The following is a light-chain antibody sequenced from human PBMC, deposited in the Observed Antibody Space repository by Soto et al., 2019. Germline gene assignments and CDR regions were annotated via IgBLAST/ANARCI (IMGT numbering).Light chain of an antibody. CDR1: QSVSSLY. V-gene: IGKV3-20*01. CDR3: QQYGNSPRYS. CDR2: ATS. J-gene: IGKJ2*03. Sequence: EIVLTQSPGTLSLSPGESVTLSCRASQSVSSLYLAWYQQKPGQAPRLLIYATSSRATGIPDRFIGSGSGTDFTLTIGSLEPEDFAVYYCQQYGNSPRYSFGQGTRLESK.